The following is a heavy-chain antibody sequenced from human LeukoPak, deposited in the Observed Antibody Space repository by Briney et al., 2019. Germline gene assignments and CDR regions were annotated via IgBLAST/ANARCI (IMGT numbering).Heavy chain of an antibody. Sequence: ASVKVSCKASGYTFTSYGISWVRQAPGQGLEWMGIINPSGGSTSYAQKFQGRVTMTRDTSTSTVYMELSSLRSEDTAVYYCARGDCSGGSCPTSWAACFDYWGQGTLVTVSS. J-gene: IGHJ4*02. CDR3: ARGDCSGGSCPTSWAACFDY. CDR2: INPSGGST. V-gene: IGHV1-46*01. D-gene: IGHD2-15*01. CDR1: GYTFTSYG.